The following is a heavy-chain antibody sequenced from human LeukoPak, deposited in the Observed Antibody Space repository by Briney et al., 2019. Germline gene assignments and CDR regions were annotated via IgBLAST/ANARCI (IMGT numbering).Heavy chain of an antibody. V-gene: IGHV3-11*01. J-gene: IGHJ4*02. D-gene: IGHD4/OR15-4a*01. CDR2: ITSSGTTT. CDR1: GFSISDSY. Sequence: GGSLRLSCSASGFSISDSYMSWFRLSPEKGLEWIPYITSSGTTTEYADSVKGRFTISRVNAKNSLYLQMNSLRPEDTAVYYCGRDPDYGGPYWGEGTLVTVSS. CDR3: GRDPDYGGPY.